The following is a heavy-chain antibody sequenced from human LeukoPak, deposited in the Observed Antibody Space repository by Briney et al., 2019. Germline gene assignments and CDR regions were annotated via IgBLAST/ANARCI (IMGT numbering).Heavy chain of an antibody. CDR2: ISYDGSKN. CDR1: GLTFSSYA. Sequence: GGSLRLSCAASGLTFSSYAMHWVRQAPGKGLEWVAVISYDGSKNYHADSVKGRFTISRDNSKNTLYLQMNSLRAEDTAVYYCFREGATYDILTGYFDYWGQGILVTVSS. J-gene: IGHJ4*02. V-gene: IGHV3-30*04. D-gene: IGHD3-9*01. CDR3: FREGATYDILTGYFDY.